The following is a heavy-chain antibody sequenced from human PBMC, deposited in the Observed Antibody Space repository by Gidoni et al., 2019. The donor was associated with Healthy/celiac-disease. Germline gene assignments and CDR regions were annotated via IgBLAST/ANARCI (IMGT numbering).Heavy chain of an antibody. V-gene: IGHV3-30*18. CDR3: AKDYWRTMIVVVAQAGGMDV. CDR1: GFTFSSYG. J-gene: IGHJ6*02. CDR2: ISYDGSNK. D-gene: IGHD3-22*01. Sequence: QVQLVESGGGVVQPGRSLRLSCAASGFTFSSYGMHWVRQAPGKGLEWVAVISYDGSNKYYADSFKGRFTISRDNSKNTLYLQMNSLRAEDTAVYYCAKDYWRTMIVVVAQAGGMDVWGQGTTVTVSS.